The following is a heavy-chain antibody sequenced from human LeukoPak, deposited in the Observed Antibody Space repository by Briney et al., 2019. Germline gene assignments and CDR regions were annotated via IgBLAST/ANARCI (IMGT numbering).Heavy chain of an antibody. Sequence: YSGGSTYYADSVKGRFTISRDNSKNTLYLQMNSLRAEDTAVYYCAKERFLESQGFYFDYWGQGTLVTVSS. CDR3: AKERFLESQGFYFDY. CDR2: YSGGST. V-gene: IGHV3-53*01. J-gene: IGHJ4*02. D-gene: IGHD3-3*01.